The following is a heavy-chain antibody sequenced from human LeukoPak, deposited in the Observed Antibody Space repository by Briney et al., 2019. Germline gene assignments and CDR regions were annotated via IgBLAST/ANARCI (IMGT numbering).Heavy chain of an antibody. CDR2: INPSGGST. CDR3: ARGWSSGWYDLTRNWFDP. V-gene: IGHV1-46*01. D-gene: IGHD6-19*01. CDR1: GYTFTGYY. Sequence: GASVKVSCKASGYTFTGYYMHWVRQAPGQGLEWMGWINPSGGSTSYAQKFQGRVTMTRDTSTSTVYMELSSLRSEDTAVYYCARGWSSGWYDLTRNWFDPWGQGTLVTVSS. J-gene: IGHJ5*02.